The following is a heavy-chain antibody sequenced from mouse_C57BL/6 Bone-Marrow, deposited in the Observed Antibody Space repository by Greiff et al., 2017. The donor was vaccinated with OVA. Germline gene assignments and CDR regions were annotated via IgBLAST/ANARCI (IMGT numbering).Heavy chain of an antibody. V-gene: IGHV7-3*01. Sequence: EVQVVESGGGLVQPGGSLSLSCAASGFTFTDYYMSWVRQPPGKALEWLGFIRNKANGYTTEYSASVKGRFTISRDNSQSILYLQMNALRAEDSATYYCARSYCNYFDYWGQGTTLTVSS. CDR2: IRNKANGYTT. CDR1: GFTFTDYY. D-gene: IGHD6-5*01. J-gene: IGHJ2*01. CDR3: ARSYCNYFDY.